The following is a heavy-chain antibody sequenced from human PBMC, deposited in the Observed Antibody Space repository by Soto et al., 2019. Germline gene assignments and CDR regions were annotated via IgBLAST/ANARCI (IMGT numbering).Heavy chain of an antibody. V-gene: IGHV3-30*18. J-gene: IGHJ6*02. CDR2: ISYDGSNK. CDR3: AKEFLELTYYYGMDV. D-gene: IGHD1-7*01. Sequence: SGGSLRLSCAASGFTFISYGMHWVRQAPGKGLEWVAVISYDGSNKYYADSVKGRFTISRDNSKNTLYLQMNSLRAEDTAVYYCAKEFLELTYYYGMDVWGQGTTVT. CDR1: GFTFISYG.